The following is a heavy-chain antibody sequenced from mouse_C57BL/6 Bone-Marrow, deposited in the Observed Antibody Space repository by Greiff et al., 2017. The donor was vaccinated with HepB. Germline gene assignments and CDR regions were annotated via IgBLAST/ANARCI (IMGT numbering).Heavy chain of an antibody. CDR1: GFNIKDDY. CDR2: IDPENGDT. Sequence: EVKLQESGAELVRPGASVKLSCTASGFNIKDDYMHWVKQRPEQGLEWIGWIDPENGDTEYASKFQGKATITADTSSNTAYLQLSSLTSEDTAVYYCTTDSGSRRGNSHDYWGQGTTLTVSS. D-gene: IGHD1-1*01. V-gene: IGHV14-4*01. CDR3: TTDSGSRRGNSHDY. J-gene: IGHJ2*01.